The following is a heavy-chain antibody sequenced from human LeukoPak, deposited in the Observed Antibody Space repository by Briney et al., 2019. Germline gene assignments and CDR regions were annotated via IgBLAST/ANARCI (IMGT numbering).Heavy chain of an antibody. D-gene: IGHD3-9*01. CDR2: ISSSSSYI. CDR1: GFTFSIYS. CDR3: ARDQESVLRYFDWSLYYYGMDV. V-gene: IGHV3-21*01. Sequence: GGSLRLSCAAAGFTFSIYSMNWVRQAPGKGLEWVSSISSSSSYIYYADSVKGRFTISRDNAKNSLYLQMNSLRAEDTAVYYCARDQESVLRYFDWSLYYYGMDVWGQGTTVTVSS. J-gene: IGHJ6*02.